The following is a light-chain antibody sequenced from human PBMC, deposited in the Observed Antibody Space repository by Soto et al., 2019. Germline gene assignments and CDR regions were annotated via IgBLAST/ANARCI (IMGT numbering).Light chain of an antibody. CDR2: DAS. Sequence: DIQMTQSPSTLSASVVDRVTLTCRASQSISSWLAWYQQKPGKAPKLLIYDASSLESGVPSRFSGSGSGTEFTLTISSLKPDDFATYYCQQYNSYSITFGQGTRLEIK. V-gene: IGKV1-5*01. CDR1: QSISSW. CDR3: QQYNSYSIT. J-gene: IGKJ5*01.